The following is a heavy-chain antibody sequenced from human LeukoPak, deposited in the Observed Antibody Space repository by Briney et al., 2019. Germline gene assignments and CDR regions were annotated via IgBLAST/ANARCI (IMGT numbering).Heavy chain of an antibody. CDR1: GGTFSSYA. CDR2: IIPIFGTA. V-gene: IGHV1-69*13. Sequence: SVKVSCKASGGTFSSYAISWVRQAPGQGLEWMGGIIPIFGTANYAQKFQGRVTITADESTSTAYMELSSLRSEDTAVYYCARMYSGSYYFDYWGQGTLVTVSS. D-gene: IGHD1-26*01. J-gene: IGHJ4*02. CDR3: ARMYSGSYYFDY.